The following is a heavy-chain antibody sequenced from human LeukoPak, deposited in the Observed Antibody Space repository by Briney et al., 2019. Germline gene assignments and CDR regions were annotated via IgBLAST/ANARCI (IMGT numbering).Heavy chain of an antibody. CDR2: IYYSGST. Sequence: PSETLSLTCTVSGGSISSSSYYWGWIRQPPGKGLEWIGSIYYSGSTYYNPSLKSRVTISVDTSKNQFSLKLSSVTAADTAVYYCARQVYDFWSGYYVPGGFDPWGQGTLVTVSS. CDR1: GGSISSSSYY. V-gene: IGHV4-39*01. J-gene: IGHJ5*02. D-gene: IGHD3-3*01. CDR3: ARQVYDFWSGYYVPGGFDP.